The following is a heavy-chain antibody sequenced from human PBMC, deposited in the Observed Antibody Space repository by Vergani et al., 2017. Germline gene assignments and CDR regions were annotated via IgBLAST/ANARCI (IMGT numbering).Heavy chain of an antibody. CDR3: ARSVAAAGCYYYYMDV. Sequence: DVQLVQSGAEVKKPGESLRISCKGSGYSFTSYWISWVRQMPGKGLEWMGRIDPSDSYTNYSPSFQGHVTISADKSISTAYLQWSSLKASDTAMYYCARSVAAAGCYYYYMDVWGKGTTVTVSS. V-gene: IGHV5-10-1*03. CDR1: GYSFTSYW. J-gene: IGHJ6*03. D-gene: IGHD6-13*01. CDR2: IDPSDSYT.